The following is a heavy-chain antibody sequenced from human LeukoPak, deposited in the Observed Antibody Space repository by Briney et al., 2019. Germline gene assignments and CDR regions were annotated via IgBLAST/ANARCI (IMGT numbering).Heavy chain of an antibody. CDR1: EYSFPNYC. J-gene: IGHJ5*02. D-gene: IGHD2-15*01. Sequence: GESLKIPCKHSEYSFPNYCIGWVRQMPGKGLEWMGIIYPDDSETRYSPSFQGQVTMSADKSISTAYLQWSSLKASDTAMYYCARMGGSIFNWFDPWGQGTLVTVSS. V-gene: IGHV5-51*01. CDR2: IYPDDSET. CDR3: ARMGGSIFNWFDP.